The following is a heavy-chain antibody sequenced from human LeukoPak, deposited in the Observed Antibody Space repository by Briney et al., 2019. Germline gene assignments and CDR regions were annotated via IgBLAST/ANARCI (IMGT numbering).Heavy chain of an antibody. CDR3: ARSKTGSLGNWFDL. D-gene: IGHD1-1*01. CDR1: GYTFTSYD. V-gene: IGHV1-8*01. J-gene: IGHJ5*02. Sequence: ASVKVSCKASGYTFTSYDINWVRQATGQGLEWMGWMNPNSGYSGYAQKFQARVTMARNTSISTTYMELSNLRFEDTDVYYCARSKTGSLGNWFDLWGQGTLVTVSS. CDR2: MNPNSGYS.